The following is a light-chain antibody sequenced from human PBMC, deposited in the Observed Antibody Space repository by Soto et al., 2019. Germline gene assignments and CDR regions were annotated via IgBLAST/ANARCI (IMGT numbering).Light chain of an antibody. CDR3: QSYDSSLSGQGV. CDR2: GNY. Sequence: QSVLTQPPSVSGAPGQRGTISCTGSSSNIGAGYDVHWYQQLPGTAPKLLIYGNYNRPSGVPDRFAGSTSGTSASLAITGLQAEDEANYYCQSYDSSLSGQGVFGGGTKLTVL. V-gene: IGLV1-40*01. CDR1: SSNIGAGYD. J-gene: IGLJ3*02.